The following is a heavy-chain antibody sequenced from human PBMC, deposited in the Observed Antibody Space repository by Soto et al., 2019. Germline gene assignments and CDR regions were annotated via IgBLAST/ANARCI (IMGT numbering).Heavy chain of an antibody. CDR3: ARVSGSYYYGMDV. Sequence: QVQLQESGPGLVKPSGTLSLTCAVSGGSISSSNWWSWVRQPPGKGLEWIGEIYHSGSTNYNPSLKSRVTLSVNKSKNQFSLKLSSVTAADTAVYYCARVSGSYYYGMDVWGQGTTVTVSS. CDR1: GGSISSSNW. J-gene: IGHJ6*02. V-gene: IGHV4-4*02. D-gene: IGHD1-26*01. CDR2: IYHSGST.